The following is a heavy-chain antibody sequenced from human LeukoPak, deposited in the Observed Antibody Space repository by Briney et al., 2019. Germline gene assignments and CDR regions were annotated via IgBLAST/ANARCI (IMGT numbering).Heavy chain of an antibody. D-gene: IGHD5-24*01. CDR2: ISYDGSNK. V-gene: IGHV3-30-3*01. CDR3: ARAGRRDGYNGLFDY. CDR1: GFTFSSYA. J-gene: IGHJ4*02. Sequence: GGSLRLSCAASGFTFSSYAMHWVRQAPGKGLEWVAVISYDGSNKYYADSVKGRFTTSRDNSKNTLYLQMNSLRAEDTAVYYCARAGRRDGYNGLFDYWGQGTLVTVSS.